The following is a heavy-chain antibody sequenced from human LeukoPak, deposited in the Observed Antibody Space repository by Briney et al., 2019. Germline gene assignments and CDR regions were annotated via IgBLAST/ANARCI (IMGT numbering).Heavy chain of an antibody. CDR2: INPNSGVT. D-gene: IGHD3-10*01. J-gene: IGHJ4*02. Sequence: ASVKVSCKASGYTFTSYYMHWVRQAPGQGLEWMGWINPNSGVTDYAQKFQGRVTMTRDTSISTAYMEVRGLTSDDTAVYYCAREEGGSRSYYSNSLDYWGQGTLVTVSS. CDR1: GYTFTSYY. V-gene: IGHV1-2*02. CDR3: AREEGGSRSYYSNSLDY.